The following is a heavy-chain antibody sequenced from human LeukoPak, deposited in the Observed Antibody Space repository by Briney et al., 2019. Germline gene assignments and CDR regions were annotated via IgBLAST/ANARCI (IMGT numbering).Heavy chain of an antibody. CDR1: GYTFTGYY. CDR3: ARDLIMITFGGPDYYYYYMDV. D-gene: IGHD3-16*01. CDR2: INPNSGGT. J-gene: IGHJ6*03. Sequence: ASVKVSCKASGYTFTGYYMHWVRQAPGQGLEWMGRINPNSGGTNYAQEFQGRVTMTRDTSISTAYMELSRLRSDDTAVYYCARDLIMITFGGPDYYYYYMDVWGKGTTVTVS. V-gene: IGHV1-2*06.